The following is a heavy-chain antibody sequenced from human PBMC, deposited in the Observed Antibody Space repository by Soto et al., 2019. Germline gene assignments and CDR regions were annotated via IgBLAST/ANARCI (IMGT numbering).Heavy chain of an antibody. J-gene: IGHJ5*02. Sequence: LSLPGTLSGGSISSGGYYWTGIRQRPGKGVEWIGYMYYRGSTYHSPSLKSRVTISVDTSKNQFSLKLSYVTAADTAVYYCAREVIAARQSYNWLVPWGQGTLVTV. D-gene: IGHD6-6*01. V-gene: IGHV4-31*03. CDR2: MYYRGST. CDR1: GGSISSGGYY. CDR3: AREVIAARQSYNWLVP.